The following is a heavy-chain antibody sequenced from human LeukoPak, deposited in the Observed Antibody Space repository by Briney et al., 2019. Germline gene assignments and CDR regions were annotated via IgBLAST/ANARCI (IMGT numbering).Heavy chain of an antibody. CDR1: GFTFSSYW. J-gene: IGHJ4*02. CDR2: INQDGSGK. CDR3: ARDSGRREDY. V-gene: IGHV3-7*01. D-gene: IGHD1-26*01. Sequence: GGSLRLSCAASGFTFSSYWMTWVRQAPGKGLAWVANINQDGSGKYYVDSVKGRFTISRDNAKNSLYLQMNSLRAEDTTVYYCARDSGRREDYWGQGTLVTVSS.